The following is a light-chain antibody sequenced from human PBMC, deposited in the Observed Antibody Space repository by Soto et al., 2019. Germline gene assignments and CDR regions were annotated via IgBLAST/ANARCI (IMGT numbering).Light chain of an antibody. V-gene: IGKV1-17*01. CDR1: QGIRNG. CDR2: VVS. CDR3: LQHDTYPLT. Sequence: DIQMTQSPSSLSASVGDRVTITCRASQGIRNGFLGWYQQKPGKAPKCLIYVVSNLQSGVPSRFSGSGSGTEFTLTISSLQPEDFATYYCLQHDTYPLTFGQGTKVEVK. J-gene: IGKJ1*01.